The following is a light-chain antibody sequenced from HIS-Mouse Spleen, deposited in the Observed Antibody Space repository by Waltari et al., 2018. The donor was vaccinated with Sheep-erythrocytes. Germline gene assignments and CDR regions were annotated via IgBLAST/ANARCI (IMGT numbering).Light chain of an antibody. CDR1: SSDVGRYNL. CDR3: SSYTSSSTLV. J-gene: IGLJ1*01. CDR2: DVS. Sequence: QSALTQPASVSGSPGQSITIPCTGTSSDVGRYNLVPWYQQHPGKAPKLMIYDVSNRPSGVSNRFSGSKSGNTASLTISGLQAEDEADYYCSSYTSSSTLVFGTGTKVTVL. V-gene: IGLV2-14*02.